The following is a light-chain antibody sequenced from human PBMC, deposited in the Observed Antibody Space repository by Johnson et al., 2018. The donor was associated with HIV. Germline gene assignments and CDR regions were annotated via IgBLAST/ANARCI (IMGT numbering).Light chain of an antibody. V-gene: IGLV1-51*02. CDR2: END. J-gene: IGLJ1*01. CDR3: GTWYSSLRSGF. CDR1: SSNIGSNY. Sequence: QSVLTQSPSVSAAPGQKVTISCSGSSSNIGSNYVSWYQQFPGTAPKLLIYENDKRPSGIPDRLSGSKSGTSAALGITALQTGYVADYYCGTWYSSLRSGFCGTGTKVTVL.